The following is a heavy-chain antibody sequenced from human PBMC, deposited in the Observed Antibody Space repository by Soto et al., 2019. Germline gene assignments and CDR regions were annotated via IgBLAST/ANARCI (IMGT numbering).Heavy chain of an antibody. Sequence: QVQLEESGPGLVRPSETLSLTCSVSGVSITSYYWSWIRQSAGVGLEWMGRINTDGLSTYSPSFRSRLTMSLDTATNQVSLRLISVTAADTAVYFCARVPVAVAATEDYYGLDGWGQGTTVTVSS. CDR1: GVSITSYY. CDR3: ARVPVAVAATEDYYGLDG. V-gene: IGHV4-4*07. CDR2: INTDGLS. J-gene: IGHJ6*02. D-gene: IGHD2-15*01.